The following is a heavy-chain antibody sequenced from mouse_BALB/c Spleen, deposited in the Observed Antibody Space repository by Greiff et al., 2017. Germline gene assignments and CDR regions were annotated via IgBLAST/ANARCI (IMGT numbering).Heavy chain of an antibody. CDR3: ARSIGNYSYYYAMDY. V-gene: IGHV5-17*02. Sequence: EVQLVESGGGLVQPGGSRKLSCAASGFTFSSFGMHWVRQAPEKGLEWVAYISSGSSTIYYADTVKGRFTISRDNPKNTLFLQMTSLRSEDTAMYYCARSIGNYSYYYAMDYWGQGTSVTVSS. D-gene: IGHD2-1*01. J-gene: IGHJ4*01. CDR2: ISSGSSTI. CDR1: GFTFSSFG.